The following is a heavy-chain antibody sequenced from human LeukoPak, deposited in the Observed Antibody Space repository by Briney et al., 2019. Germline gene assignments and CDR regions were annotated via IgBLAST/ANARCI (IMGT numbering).Heavy chain of an antibody. V-gene: IGHV3-21*04. D-gene: IGHD3-10*01. CDR2: ISSTSSYI. J-gene: IGHJ4*02. Sequence: GGSLRLSCAASGFIFNSHSMNWVRQAPGKGLEWVSSISSTSSYIYYADSVKSRFTISRDNAKNSLYLQMNSLRAEDTAVYYCAKVRFGVTARYYFDYWGQGTLVTVSS. CDR3: AKVRFGVTARYYFDY. CDR1: GFIFNSHS.